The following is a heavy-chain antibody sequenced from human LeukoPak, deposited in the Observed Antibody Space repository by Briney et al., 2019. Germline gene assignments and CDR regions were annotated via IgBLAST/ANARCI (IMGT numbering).Heavy chain of an antibody. CDR2: ISPRRNT. CDR1: GGSFSDYC. D-gene: IGHD5-12*01. V-gene: IGHV4-34*01. Sequence: SETLSLTCAVFGGSFSDYCWGWTRQPPGKGLEWIGDISPRRNTNYNPSVKSRVTISLDTSKNQFSLKLSSVTAADTAVYYCARETEKYGGYLYYFDYWGQGTLVTVSS. CDR3: ARETEKYGGYLYYFDY. J-gene: IGHJ4*02.